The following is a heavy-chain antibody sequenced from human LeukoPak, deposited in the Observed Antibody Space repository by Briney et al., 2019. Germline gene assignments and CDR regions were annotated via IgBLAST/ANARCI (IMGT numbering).Heavy chain of an antibody. V-gene: IGHV4-59*08. CDR1: DGTISGYF. Sequence: SETLSLTCTVSDGTISGYFWSWFRQPPGKGLEWIGYIYYSGTTQYSPSLKSRVTISVDTSKNQFSLKPSSVTASDTAVYYCARHGYSSGWYGACNIWGQGTMVTVSS. J-gene: IGHJ3*02. CDR3: ARHGYSSGWYGACNI. D-gene: IGHD6-19*01. CDR2: IYYSGTT.